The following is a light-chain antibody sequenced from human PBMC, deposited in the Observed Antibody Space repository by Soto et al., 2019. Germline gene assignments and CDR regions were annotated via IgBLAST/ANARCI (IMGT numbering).Light chain of an antibody. Sequence: QSALTQPASVSGSPGQSITISCTGTSIDVGGYIYVSWYQQHPGKAPELMIYEVSNRPSGVSNRFSGSKSGNTASLTISGLQAEDEADYYCSSYTNSITLVFGGGTQLTVL. CDR2: EVS. V-gene: IGLV2-14*01. J-gene: IGLJ2*01. CDR3: SSYTNSITLV. CDR1: SIDVGGYIY.